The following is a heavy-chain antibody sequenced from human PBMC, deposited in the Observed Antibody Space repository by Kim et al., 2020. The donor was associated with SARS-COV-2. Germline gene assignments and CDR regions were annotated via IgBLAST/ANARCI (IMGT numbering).Heavy chain of an antibody. CDR3: ASELPYQFGSSWSHNWFDR. Sequence: SETLSLICTVSGGSISSSSYYWGWLRQPPGKGLEWIGSIYYSGSNYNPSLKSRVTISVDTSKNQFSLKLSSVTAADTAVYYCASELPYQFGSSWSHNWFDRWGQGTLVTVSS. D-gene: IGHD6-13*01. V-gene: IGHV4-39*01. CDR1: GGSISSSSYY. J-gene: IGHJ5*02. CDR2: IYYSGS.